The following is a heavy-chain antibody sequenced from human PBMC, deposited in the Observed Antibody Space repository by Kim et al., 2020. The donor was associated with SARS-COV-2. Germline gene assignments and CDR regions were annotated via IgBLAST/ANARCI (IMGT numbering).Heavy chain of an antibody. Sequence: GESLKISCKGSGYSFTSYWNGWVRQMPGKGLEWMAIIYPGDSDTRYSPSFQGQVTISADKSISTAYLQWSSLKASDTAMYYCAKQGDYGSGSYAFDIWGQGTMVTVSS. J-gene: IGHJ3*02. CDR3: AKQGDYGSGSYAFDI. D-gene: IGHD3-10*01. CDR2: IYPGDSDT. CDR1: GYSFTSYW. V-gene: IGHV5-51*01.